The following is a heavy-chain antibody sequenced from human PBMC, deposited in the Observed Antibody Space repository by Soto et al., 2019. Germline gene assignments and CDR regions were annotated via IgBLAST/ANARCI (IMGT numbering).Heavy chain of an antibody. J-gene: IGHJ4*02. D-gene: IGHD3-22*01. CDR2: ISYDGSNK. Sequence: AGGSLRLSCAASGFTFSSYAMHWVRQAPGKGLEWVAVISYDGSNKYYADSVKGRFTISRDNSKNTLYLQMNSLRAEDTAVYYCAKDYLVVVTYYFDYWGQGTLVTVSS. CDR3: AKDYLVVVTYYFDY. V-gene: IGHV3-30-3*01. CDR1: GFTFSSYA.